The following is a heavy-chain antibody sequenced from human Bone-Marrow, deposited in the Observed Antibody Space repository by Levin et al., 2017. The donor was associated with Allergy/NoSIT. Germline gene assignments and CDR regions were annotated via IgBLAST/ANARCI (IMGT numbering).Heavy chain of an antibody. V-gene: IGHV3-66*01. Sequence: PGGSLRLSCAASGITVSENYMGWVRQAPGKGLEWVSVITSGGATYYVDSVKGRFTISRDSSKNTLDLQMNSLRDEDTAVYFCATSGRHWGPDAFDSWGQGTVVTVSS. CDR1: GITVSENY. CDR3: ATSGRHWGPDAFDS. D-gene: IGHD3-10*01. CDR2: ITSGGAT. J-gene: IGHJ3*02.